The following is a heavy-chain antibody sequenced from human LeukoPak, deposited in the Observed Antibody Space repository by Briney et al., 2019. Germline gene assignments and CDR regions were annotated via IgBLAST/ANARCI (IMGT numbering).Heavy chain of an antibody. CDR3: ARQNRITIFGVVIINGQASWFDP. CDR2: IYYSGST. V-gene: IGHV4-39*01. J-gene: IGHJ5*02. D-gene: IGHD3-3*01. Sequence: SETLSLTCTVSGGSISSSSYYWGWIRQPPGKGLEWIGSIYYSGSTYYNPSLKSRVTISVDTSKNQFSLKLSSVTAADTAVYYCARQNRITIFGVVIINGQASWFDPWGQGTLVTVSS. CDR1: GGSISSSSYY.